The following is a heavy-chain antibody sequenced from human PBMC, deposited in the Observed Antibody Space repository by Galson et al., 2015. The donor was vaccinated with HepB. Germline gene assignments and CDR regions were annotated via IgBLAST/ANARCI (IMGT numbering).Heavy chain of an antibody. CDR1: GGTFSSYA. D-gene: IGHD1-26*01. CDR3: ARAYSGSYSHPTQDAFDI. J-gene: IGHJ3*02. CDR2: IIPIFGTA. Sequence: SVKVSCKASGGTFSSYAISWVRQAPGQGLEWMGGIIPIFGTANYAQKFQGRVTITADESTSTAYMELSSLRSEDTAVYYCARAYSGSYSHPTQDAFDIWGQGTMVTVSS. V-gene: IGHV1-69*13.